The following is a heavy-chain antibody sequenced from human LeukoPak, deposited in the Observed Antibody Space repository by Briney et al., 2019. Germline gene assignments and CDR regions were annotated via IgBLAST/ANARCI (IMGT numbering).Heavy chain of an antibody. Sequence: SQTLSLTCTVSGGSISSGGYYWSWIRQHPGKGLEWIGYIYYSGSTYYNPSLKSRVTISVDTSKNQFSLKLSSVTAADTAVYYCARSSSWIPEDFDYWGQGTLVTVSS. CDR3: ARSSSWIPEDFDY. CDR2: IYYSGST. CDR1: GGSISSGGYY. J-gene: IGHJ4*02. V-gene: IGHV4-31*03. D-gene: IGHD6-13*01.